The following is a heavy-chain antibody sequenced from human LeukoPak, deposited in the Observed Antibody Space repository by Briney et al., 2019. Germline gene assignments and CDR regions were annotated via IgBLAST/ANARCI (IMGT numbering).Heavy chain of an antibody. J-gene: IGHJ3*02. CDR1: GFTVSSNY. Sequence: GGSLRLSCAASGFTVSSNYMSWVRQAPGEGLEWVSVIYSGGSTYYADSVKGRFTISRDNSKNTLYLRMNSLRAEDTAVYYCARDTYYYDSSGYFDAFDIWGQGTMVTVSS. V-gene: IGHV3-66*02. D-gene: IGHD3-22*01. CDR3: ARDTYYYDSSGYFDAFDI. CDR2: IYSGGST.